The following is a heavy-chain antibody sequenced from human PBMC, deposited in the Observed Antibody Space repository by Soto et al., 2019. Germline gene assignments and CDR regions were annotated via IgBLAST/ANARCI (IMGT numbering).Heavy chain of an antibody. D-gene: IGHD1-26*01. Sequence: GESLKISCAASGFTFSTYGVHWVRQAPGKGLEWVAVVWSDGSKEFYADSVKGRFTISRDNSKNTVYLQMNSLRAEDTAVYYCARRSSGTHGADYPGPTTIVTVSS. CDR1: GFTFSTYG. V-gene: IGHV3-33*01. J-gene: IGHJ4*02. CDR3: ARRSSGTHGADY. CDR2: VWSDGSKE.